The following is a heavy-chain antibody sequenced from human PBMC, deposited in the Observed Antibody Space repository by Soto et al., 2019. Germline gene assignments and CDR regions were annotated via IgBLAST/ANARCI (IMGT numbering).Heavy chain of an antibody. CDR2: IWYDGSNK. V-gene: IGHV3-33*01. CDR1: GFTFSSYG. Sequence: QVQLVESGGGVVQPGRSLRLSCAASGFTFSSYGMHWVRQAPGKGLEWVAVIWYDGSNKYYADSVKGRFTISRDNSKNTLYLKMNSLRGEDTAVYYCARDLTVTNWYFDLWGRGTLVTVSS. D-gene: IGHD4-17*01. CDR3: ARDLTVTNWYFDL. J-gene: IGHJ2*01.